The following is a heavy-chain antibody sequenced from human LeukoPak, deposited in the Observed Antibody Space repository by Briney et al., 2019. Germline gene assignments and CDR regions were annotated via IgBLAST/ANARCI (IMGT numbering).Heavy chain of an antibody. V-gene: IGHV3-15*01. J-gene: IGHJ4*02. D-gene: IGHD4-17*01. CDR2: IKSKTDGGTT. CDR3: TTSTTVTTGDY. Sequence: GGSLRLSCAASGFTFSNAWMSWVRQAPGKGLEWVGRIKSKTDGGTTDYAAPVKGRFTISRDDSKNTLYLQMNSLKTVDTAVYYCTTSTTVTTGDYWGQGTLVTVSS. CDR1: GFTFSNAW.